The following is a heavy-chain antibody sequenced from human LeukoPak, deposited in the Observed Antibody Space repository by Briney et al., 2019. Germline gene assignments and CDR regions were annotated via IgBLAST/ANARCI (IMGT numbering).Heavy chain of an antibody. D-gene: IGHD3-10*01. V-gene: IGHV3-21*01. Sequence: GGSLRLSCAASGFRFTHYSMNWVRQTPGKGLEWVSSITSAPTYITYADSVQGRFTISRDDAKDALYLQMNSLRAEDTAMYYCARDLGGSNGDFWGQGTMVTVSS. J-gene: IGHJ3*01. CDR3: ARDLGGSNGDF. CDR1: GFRFTHYS. CDR2: ITSAPTYI.